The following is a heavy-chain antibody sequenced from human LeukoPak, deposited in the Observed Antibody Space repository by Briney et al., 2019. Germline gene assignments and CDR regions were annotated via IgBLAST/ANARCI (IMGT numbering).Heavy chain of an antibody. D-gene: IGHD5-24*01. J-gene: IGHJ4*02. Sequence: GGSLRLSCSASGFTFSRYAMHWVRQAPGKGLEYVSAISSNGGSTYYADSVKGRFTISRDNSKNTLYLQMSSLRAEDTAVYYCVKEGGGWLQSQFDYWGRGTLVTVSS. CDR3: VKEGGGWLQSQFDY. CDR1: GFTFSRYA. CDR2: ISSNGGST. V-gene: IGHV3-64D*06.